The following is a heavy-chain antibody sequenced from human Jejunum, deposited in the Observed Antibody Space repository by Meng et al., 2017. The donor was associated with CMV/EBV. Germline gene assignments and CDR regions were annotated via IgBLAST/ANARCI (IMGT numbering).Heavy chain of an antibody. V-gene: IGHV3-74*01. J-gene: IGHJ4*02. D-gene: IGHD3-9*01. CDR1: GFTCSTNW. CDR3: VRLNTLTPFDY. CDR2: INPDGSST. Sequence: AAAGFTCSTNWRHWVRQAPGKGLVWVSRINPDGSSTSYADSVKGRFTISRDNAKNTLYLQMNSLRAEDTAVYYCVRLNTLTPFDYWGQGTLVTVSS.